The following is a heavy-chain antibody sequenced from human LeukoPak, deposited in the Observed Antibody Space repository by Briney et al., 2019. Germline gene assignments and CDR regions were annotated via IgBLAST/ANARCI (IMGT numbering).Heavy chain of an antibody. D-gene: IGHD3-22*01. J-gene: IGHJ4*02. CDR2: IYYSGST. Sequence: PSETLSLTCTVSGGSVSSGNYYWSWIRQPPGKGLDWIGYIYYSGSTNYNPSLKSRVTISVDTSKNQFSLRLSSVTAADTAVYYCARTDTSGYFVNYWGQGTLVTVSS. V-gene: IGHV4-61*01. CDR1: GGSVSSGNYY. CDR3: ARTDTSGYFVNY.